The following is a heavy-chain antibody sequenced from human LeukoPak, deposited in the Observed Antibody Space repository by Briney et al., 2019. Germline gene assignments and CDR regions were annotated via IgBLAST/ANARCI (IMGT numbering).Heavy chain of an antibody. CDR1: GGSISSSSYY. Sequence: TSETLSLTCTVFGGSISSSSYYWGWIRQPPGKGLEWIGSIYYSGSTYYNPSLKSRVTISVDTSKNQFSLKLSSVTAADTAVYYCARDAAFCSGGSCYFDYWGQGTLVTVSS. CDR3: ARDAAFCSGGSCYFDY. CDR2: IYYSGST. D-gene: IGHD2-15*01. V-gene: IGHV4-39*07. J-gene: IGHJ4*02.